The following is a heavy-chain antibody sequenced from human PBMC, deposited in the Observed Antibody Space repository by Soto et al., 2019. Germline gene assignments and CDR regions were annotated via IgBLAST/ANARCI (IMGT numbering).Heavy chain of an antibody. V-gene: IGHV1-69*04. Sequence: SVKVSCKASGGTFSSYTISWVRQAPGQGLEWMGRIIPILGIANHAQKFQGRVTITADKSTSTAYMELSSLRSEDTAVYYCARDRPEGYDILTGYYREYYFDYWGQGTLVTVSS. CDR3: ARDRPEGYDILTGYYREYYFDY. CDR1: GGTFSSYT. J-gene: IGHJ4*02. D-gene: IGHD3-9*01. CDR2: IIPILGIA.